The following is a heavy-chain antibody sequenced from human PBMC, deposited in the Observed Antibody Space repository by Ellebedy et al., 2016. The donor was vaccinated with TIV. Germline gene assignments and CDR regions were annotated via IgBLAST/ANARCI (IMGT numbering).Heavy chain of an antibody. D-gene: IGHD1-1*01. V-gene: IGHV1-18*01. J-gene: IGHJ4*02. Sequence: ASVKVSXKASSYTFTTSGIAWVRQAPGQGLDWVGWVSTYSNKTNYAQKLQGRVTMTTDTSTSTAYMELRSLGSDDTAVYYCARVPMPGKADYWGQGTLVIVSS. CDR1: SYTFTTSG. CDR2: VSTYSNKT. CDR3: ARVPMPGKADY.